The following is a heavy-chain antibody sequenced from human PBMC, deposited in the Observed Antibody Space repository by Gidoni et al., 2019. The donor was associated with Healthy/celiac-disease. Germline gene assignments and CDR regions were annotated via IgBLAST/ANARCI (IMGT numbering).Heavy chain of an antibody. Sequence: QVQLQESGPGLVKPSGTLSLTCPVPGSPNSRSNWSSWVRQPPGKGLEWIGEIYHSGSTTYNPSLKSRVTISVDKSKNQFSLKLSSVTAADTAVYYCARGGTDYGDYGDYWGQGTLVTVSS. V-gene: IGHV4-4*02. D-gene: IGHD4-17*01. CDR3: ARGGTDYGDYGDY. J-gene: IGHJ4*02. CDR2: IYHSGST. CDR1: GSPNSRSNW.